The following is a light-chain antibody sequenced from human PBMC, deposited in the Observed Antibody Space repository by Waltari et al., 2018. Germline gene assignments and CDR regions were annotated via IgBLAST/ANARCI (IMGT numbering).Light chain of an antibody. CDR2: KAS. CDR3: QQYDSYSYT. V-gene: IGKV1-5*03. CDR1: QNIGTW. Sequence: DIQMTQSPSTLSASVGDRVTITCRASQNIGTWLAWYQQKPGEAPKILMYKASSLESGVPSRFSGSGSGTEFTLTISSLQPDDFATYYCQQYDSYSYTFGQGTKLEIK. J-gene: IGKJ2*01.